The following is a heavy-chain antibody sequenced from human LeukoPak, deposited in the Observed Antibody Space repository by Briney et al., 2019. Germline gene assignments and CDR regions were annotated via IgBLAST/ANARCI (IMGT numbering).Heavy chain of an antibody. CDR1: GFKFNTYG. D-gene: IGHD3-16*02. V-gene: IGHV3-30*02. J-gene: IGHJ4*02. Sequence: GGSLRLSCAASGFKFNTYGMHWVRQAPGKGLEWVSFIDYDGSNKYYVDSVKGRFTISRDNSKNTLYLQMNSLRAEDTAVYYCARDWDVWGSYRLPPQSDYWGQGILATVSS. CDR3: ARDWDVWGSYRLPPQSDY. CDR2: IDYDGSNK.